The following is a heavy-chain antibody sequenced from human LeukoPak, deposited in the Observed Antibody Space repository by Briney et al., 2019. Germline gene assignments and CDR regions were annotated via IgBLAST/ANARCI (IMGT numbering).Heavy chain of an antibody. D-gene: IGHD1-26*01. CDR1: GFTFSSYW. V-gene: IGHV3-21*01. Sequence: GGSLRLSCAASGFTFSSYWMSWVRQVPGKGLEWVSSISSSTSYIYYADSVKGRFTISRDNAKNSLYLQMNSLRPEDTAVYYCARENSGSYYQFDCWGQGTLVTVSS. CDR3: ARENSGSYYQFDC. J-gene: IGHJ4*02. CDR2: ISSSTSYI.